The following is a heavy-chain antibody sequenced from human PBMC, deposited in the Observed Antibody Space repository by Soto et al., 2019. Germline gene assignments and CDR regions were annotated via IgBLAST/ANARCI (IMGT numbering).Heavy chain of an antibody. V-gene: IGHV4-39*07. CDR2: INYSGST. Sequence: SETLSLTCTVSGGSIISTGFHWSWIRQPPGKGLEWIGEINYSGSTNYNPSLKSRVTISADTSKNQFSLKLSSVTAADTAVYYCARDRRAGIDYWGQGTLVTVSS. CDR3: ARDRRAGIDY. J-gene: IGHJ4*02. CDR1: GGSIISTGFH.